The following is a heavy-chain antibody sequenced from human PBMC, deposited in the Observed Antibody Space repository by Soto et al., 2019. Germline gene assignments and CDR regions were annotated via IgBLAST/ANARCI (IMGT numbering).Heavy chain of an antibody. V-gene: IGHV3-21*06. CDR1: GFNFIGYT. J-gene: IGHJ4*02. Sequence: TGGSLRLSCEASGFNFIGYTMVWVRQGPGKGLEWLSSISSSISFIYYADSMKGRLTVSRDNAKNSSYFELTKLRDEDTAVYYCARERWKLYFVSSGQGTFVTLSS. CDR3: ARERWKLYFVS. CDR2: ISSSISFI. D-gene: IGHD1-1*01.